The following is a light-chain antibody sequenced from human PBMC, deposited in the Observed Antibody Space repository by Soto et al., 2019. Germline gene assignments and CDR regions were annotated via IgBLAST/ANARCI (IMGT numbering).Light chain of an antibody. CDR3: QQYNTWPPKT. CDR1: QSVSRN. CDR2: GAS. V-gene: IGKV3-15*01. Sequence: EIVMTQSPATLSVSPGERATLSCRASQSVSRNLAWYQQKFGQAPRLLIYGASTRATGIPARFSGSGSGTEVTLTISSLQSEDFAVYYCQQYNTWPPKTFGQGTKVEI. J-gene: IGKJ1*01.